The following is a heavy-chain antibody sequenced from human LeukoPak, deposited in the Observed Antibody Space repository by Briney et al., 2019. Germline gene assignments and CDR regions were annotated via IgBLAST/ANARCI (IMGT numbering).Heavy chain of an antibody. CDR3: AAHRYSGIYPYYFDY. Sequence: PGGSLRLSCAASGFTVSSYYMGWVRQAPGKGLEWVSVIYSGGDTYYADSMKGRFTISRDNSKNTLYLQMNSLRAEDTAVYYCAAHRYSGIYPYYFDYWGQGALVTVSS. CDR1: GFTVSSYY. V-gene: IGHV3-53*01. J-gene: IGHJ4*02. CDR2: IYSGGDT. D-gene: IGHD1-26*01.